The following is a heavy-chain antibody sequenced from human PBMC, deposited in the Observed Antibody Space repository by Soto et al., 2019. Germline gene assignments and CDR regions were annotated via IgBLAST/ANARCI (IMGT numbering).Heavy chain of an antibody. J-gene: IGHJ6*02. CDR2: IYYSGST. D-gene: IGHD6-13*01. CDR1: GGSISSYY. CDR3: ARDSSGYSDHYSYGMDG. V-gene: IGHV4-59*01. Sequence: QVQLQESGPGLVKPSETLSLTCTVSGGSISSYYWSWIRQPPGKGLEWIGYIYYSGSTNYNPSLKSRVTISVDTSKNQFCLKLSSVTAADTAVYYCARDSSGYSDHYSYGMDGWGQGTTVTVAS.